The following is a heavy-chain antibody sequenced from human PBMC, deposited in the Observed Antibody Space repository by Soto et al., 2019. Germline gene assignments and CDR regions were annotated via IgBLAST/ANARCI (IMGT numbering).Heavy chain of an antibody. Sequence: GGSLRLSCAASGFTFSSYGMPWVRQAPGKGLEWVAVISYDGSNKYYADSVKGRFTISRDNSKNTLYLQMNSLRAEDTAVYYCARAILASIAARQFFYLGYYYGMDVWGQGTTVTAP. CDR3: ARAILASIAARQFFYLGYYYGMDV. CDR2: ISYDGSNK. D-gene: IGHD6-6*01. V-gene: IGHV3-30*03. J-gene: IGHJ6*02. CDR1: GFTFSSYG.